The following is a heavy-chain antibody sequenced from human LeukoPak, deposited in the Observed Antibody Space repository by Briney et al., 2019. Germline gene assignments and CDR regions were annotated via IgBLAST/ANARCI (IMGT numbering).Heavy chain of an antibody. CDR2: IVASSGST. CDR3: ARGGFVFDI. Sequence: GGSLRLSCAASGFSISNSAMSWVRQAPGKGLEWVSLIVASSGSTFYADSVKGRFTISRDNAKNSLYLQMHSLRAEDTAVYYCARGGFVFDIWGQGTVVTVSS. V-gene: IGHV3-21*01. J-gene: IGHJ3*02. D-gene: IGHD3-10*01. CDR1: GFSISNSA.